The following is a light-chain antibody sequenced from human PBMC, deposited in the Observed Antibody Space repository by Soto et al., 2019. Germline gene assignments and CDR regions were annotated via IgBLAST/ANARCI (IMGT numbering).Light chain of an antibody. J-gene: IGKJ4*01. CDR1: QYINTR. Sequence: EIVLTQSPATLSSFPGDRVTLSCRASQYINTRLAWYQHRPGQAPRLLIYQTSIRAAGIPARFSASGSGTDFTLTISSLEPEDFAVYYCQQRSNWPLLTFGGGTKVDI. V-gene: IGKV3-11*01. CDR2: QTS. CDR3: QQRSNWPLLT.